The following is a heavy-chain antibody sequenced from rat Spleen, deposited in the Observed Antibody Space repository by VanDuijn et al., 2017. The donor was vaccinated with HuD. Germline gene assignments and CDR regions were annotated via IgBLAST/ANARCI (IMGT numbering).Heavy chain of an antibody. J-gene: IGHJ2*01. CDR2: ISTGGGST. Sequence: EVQLAESGGGLVQPGRSLKLSCAASGFTFSNYYMAWVRQAPTKGLEWVAYISTGGGSTYYRDSVKGRFTISRDNAKSTLYLQLDSLRSEDTATYYCATDTFYDGSYYPGGFDYWGQGVMVTVSS. V-gene: IGHV5-27*01. CDR3: ATDTFYDGSYYPGGFDY. CDR1: GFTFSNYY. D-gene: IGHD1-12*02.